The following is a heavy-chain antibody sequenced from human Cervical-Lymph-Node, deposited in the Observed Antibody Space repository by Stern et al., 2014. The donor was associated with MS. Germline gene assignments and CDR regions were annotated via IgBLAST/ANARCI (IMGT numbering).Heavy chain of an antibody. CDR1: GFSLSTSGVG. CDR2: IYGDDDK. CDR3: ARLRSPYLYFDL. J-gene: IGHJ2*01. Sequence: QITLKESGPTLVKPTQTLTLTCTFSGFSLSTSGVGVGWIRQPPGKALEWLVLIYGDDDKRYSPSLKSRLTITKDTSKNQVVLTMTNMDPVDTATFYCARLRSPYLYFDLWGRGTLVTVSS. V-gene: IGHV2-5*02. D-gene: IGHD4-17*01.